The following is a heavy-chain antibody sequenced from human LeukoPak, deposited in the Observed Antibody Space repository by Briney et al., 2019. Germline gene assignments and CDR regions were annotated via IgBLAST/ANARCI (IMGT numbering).Heavy chain of an antibody. J-gene: IGHJ4*02. V-gene: IGHV4-34*01. CDR2: INHSGST. CDR1: GGSFSGYY. D-gene: IGHD6-6*01. CDR3: ARFFTYSSSSGRLDY. Sequence: SDTLSRTCAVYGGSFSGYYWSWIRQPPGKGLEWIGEINHSGSTNYNPSLKSRVTISVDTSKNQFSLKLSSVTAADTAVYYCARFFTYSSSSGRLDYWGQGTLVTVS.